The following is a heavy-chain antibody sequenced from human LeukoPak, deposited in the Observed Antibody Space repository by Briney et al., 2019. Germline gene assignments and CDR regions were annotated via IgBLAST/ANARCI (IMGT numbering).Heavy chain of an antibody. CDR2: INPSGGST. Sequence: ASVKVSCKASGYTFTSYYMHWVRQAPGQGLEWMGIINPSGGSTSYAQRFQGRVTMTRDMSTSTVYMELSSLRSEDTAVYYCARDYGYSGYDLGALDYWGQGTLVTVSS. D-gene: IGHD5-12*01. J-gene: IGHJ4*02. V-gene: IGHV1-46*01. CDR1: GYTFTSYY. CDR3: ARDYGYSGYDLGALDY.